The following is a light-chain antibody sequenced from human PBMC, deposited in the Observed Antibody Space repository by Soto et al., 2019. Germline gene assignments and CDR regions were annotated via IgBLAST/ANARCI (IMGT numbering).Light chain of an antibody. V-gene: IGKV1-27*01. CDR1: QDIGNF. Sequence: ILMTQSPSSLSAFVGDRDTITCRASQDIGNFLAWYQQKPGKVPKLLIYAASTLQSGVPSRFIGSGSGTDFTLTISSLQPEDVATYYCQKCKVAPFTFGGGTKVEIK. CDR2: AAS. J-gene: IGKJ4*01. CDR3: QKCKVAPFT.